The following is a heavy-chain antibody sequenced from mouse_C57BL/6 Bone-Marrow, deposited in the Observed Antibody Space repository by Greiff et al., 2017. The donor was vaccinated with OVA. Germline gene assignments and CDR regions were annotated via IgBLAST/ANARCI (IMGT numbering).Heavy chain of an antibody. Sequence: VKLQESDAELVKPGASVKISCKVSGYTFTAHTIHWMKQRPEQGLEWIGYIYPRDGSTKYNEKFKGKATLTADKSSSTAYMQLNSLTSEDSAVYFCHYYGSSYAFAYWGQGTLVTVSA. V-gene: IGHV1-78*01. CDR1: GYTFTAHT. CDR3: HYYGSSYAFAY. D-gene: IGHD1-1*01. J-gene: IGHJ3*01. CDR2: IYPRDGST.